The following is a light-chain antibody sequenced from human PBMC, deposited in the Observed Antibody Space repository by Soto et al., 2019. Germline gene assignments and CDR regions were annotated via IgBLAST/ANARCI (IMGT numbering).Light chain of an antibody. CDR3: QQYNSYSPLT. J-gene: IGKJ1*01. Sequence: DIQMTQSPSTLSASVGDRVTITCRASQSISDWLAWYQQKPGKAPNLLIYDASSLERGVPSRFSGSGSGTELTLTISSLQPDDFATYYCQQYNSYSPLTFGQGTKVEIK. V-gene: IGKV1-5*01. CDR1: QSISDW. CDR2: DAS.